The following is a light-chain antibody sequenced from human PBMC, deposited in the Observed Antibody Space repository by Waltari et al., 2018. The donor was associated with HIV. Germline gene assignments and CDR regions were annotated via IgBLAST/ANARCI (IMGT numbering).Light chain of an antibody. CDR2: EVT. Sequence: QSALTQPPSASGSPGQSVTISCTGTSSDVGGYNYVSWYQQHPGNAPKLIIYEVTERPSGVPDRFSGSKSGNTASLTVSGLQAEDEADYYCSSYTSSSTQVFGTGTKVTVL. V-gene: IGLV2-8*01. J-gene: IGLJ1*01. CDR3: SSYTSSSTQV. CDR1: SSDVGGYNY.